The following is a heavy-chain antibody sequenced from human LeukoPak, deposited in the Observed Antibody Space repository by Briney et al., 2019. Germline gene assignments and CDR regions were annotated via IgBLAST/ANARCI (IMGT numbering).Heavy chain of an antibody. V-gene: IGHV3-7*01. CDR1: GFTFSSYW. CDR2: IKQDGSEK. Sequence: GVSLRLSCAASGFTFSSYWMSWVRQAPGKGLEWVANIKQDGSEKYYVDSVKGRFTISRDNAKNSLYLQMNSLRAEDTAVYYCARDQVLGYYGSGSYGDYWGQGTLVTVSS. CDR3: ARDQVLGYYGSGSYGDY. D-gene: IGHD3-10*01. J-gene: IGHJ4*02.